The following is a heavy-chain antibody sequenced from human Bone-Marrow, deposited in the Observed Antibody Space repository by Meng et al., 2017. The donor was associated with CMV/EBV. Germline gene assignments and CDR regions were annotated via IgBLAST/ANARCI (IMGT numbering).Heavy chain of an antibody. CDR1: GGSMSTSSYY. J-gene: IGHJ4*02. D-gene: IGHD3-3*01. V-gene: IGHV4-39*01. Sequence: SETLSLTCTFSGGSMSTSSYYWGWIRQPPGKGLEWIGTIYYSGSTNYNLSLESRVTISVDTSKNQFSLRLRYVTAADTAVYYCARQGRPNSIFGVVTNYWGQGTLVTVSS. CDR3: ARQGRPNSIFGVVTNY. CDR2: IYYSGST.